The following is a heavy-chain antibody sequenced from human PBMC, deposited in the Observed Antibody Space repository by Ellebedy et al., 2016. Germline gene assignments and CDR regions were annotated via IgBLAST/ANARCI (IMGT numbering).Heavy chain of an antibody. Sequence: SETLSLXXTVSGGPISSSSYYWGWIRQPPGKGLEWIGSIYYSGRTDYNPSLKSRVTISVDTSKNQFSLKLSSVTAADTAVYYCARLYGGYPDYWGQGTLVTVSS. CDR2: IYYSGRT. CDR1: GGPISSSSYY. V-gene: IGHV4-39*01. CDR3: ARLYGGYPDY. J-gene: IGHJ4*02. D-gene: IGHD5-12*01.